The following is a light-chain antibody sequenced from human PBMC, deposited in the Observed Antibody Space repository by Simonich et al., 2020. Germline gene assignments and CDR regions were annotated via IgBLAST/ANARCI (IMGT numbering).Light chain of an antibody. CDR1: QSVSSSY. Sequence: IVLTQSPGTLSLSPGERATLSCRASQSVSSSYLAWYQQKPGLAPRLLIDDASNRATGIPDRLSVSGSATDLTLTIRRLEPQDFAVYYCQQYGSSLMYTFGQGTKLEIK. CDR3: QQYGSSLMYT. V-gene: IGKV3D-20*01. CDR2: DAS. J-gene: IGKJ2*01.